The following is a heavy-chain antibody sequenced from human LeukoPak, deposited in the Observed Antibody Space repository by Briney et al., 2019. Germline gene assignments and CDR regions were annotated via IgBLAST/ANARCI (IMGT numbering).Heavy chain of an antibody. Sequence: GASVKVSCKASGYTFTGYYMHWVRQAPGQGLEGMGWINPNSGGTNYAQKFQGRVTMTRDTSISTAYMELSRLRSDDTAVYYCARVRAYPEHYYYGMDVWGQGTTVTVSS. D-gene: IGHD3-10*01. CDR2: INPNSGGT. J-gene: IGHJ6*02. V-gene: IGHV1-2*02. CDR3: ARVRAYPEHYYYGMDV. CDR1: GYTFTGYY.